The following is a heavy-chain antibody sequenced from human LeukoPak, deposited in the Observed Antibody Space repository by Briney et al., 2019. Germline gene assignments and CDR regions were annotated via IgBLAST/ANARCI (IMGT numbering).Heavy chain of an antibody. J-gene: IGHJ4*02. CDR2: IYHSGST. CDR1: GYSISSGYY. Sequence: SETLSLTCTVSGYSISSGYYWGWIRPPPGKGLEWIGSIYHSGSTYYNPSLKSRVTISVDTSKNQFSLKLSSVTAADTAVYYCAREGMYAVRGVYRRRWDYWGQGTLVTVSS. D-gene: IGHD3-10*01. CDR3: AREGMYAVRGVYRRRWDY. V-gene: IGHV4-38-2*02.